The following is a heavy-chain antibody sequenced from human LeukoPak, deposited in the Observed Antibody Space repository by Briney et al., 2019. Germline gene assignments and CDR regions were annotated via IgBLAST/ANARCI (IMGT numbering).Heavy chain of an antibody. J-gene: IGHJ4*02. D-gene: IGHD4-23*01. Sequence: TGGSQRLSCAASGFTFSSYGMHWVRQAPGKGLEWVAVIWYDGSNKYYADSVKGRFTISRDNSKNTLYLQMNSLRAEDTAVYYCARAVVDYGGNYYFDYWGQGTLVTVSS. V-gene: IGHV3-33*01. CDR1: GFTFSSYG. CDR2: IWYDGSNK. CDR3: ARAVVDYGGNYYFDY.